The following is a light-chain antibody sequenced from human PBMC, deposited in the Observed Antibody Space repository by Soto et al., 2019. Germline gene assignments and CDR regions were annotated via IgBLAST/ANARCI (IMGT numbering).Light chain of an antibody. CDR1: QSVSSSY. J-gene: IGKJ5*01. CDR3: QQYNSYLIT. CDR2: AAS. V-gene: IGKV3-20*01. Sequence: EIVLKQSPGTLSLSPGERATLSCRASQSVSSSYLVWHQQKPGQAPRLLIYAASRRATGIPDRFSGSGSGTEFTLTISSLQPDDFATYYCQQYNSYLITFGQGTRLEI.